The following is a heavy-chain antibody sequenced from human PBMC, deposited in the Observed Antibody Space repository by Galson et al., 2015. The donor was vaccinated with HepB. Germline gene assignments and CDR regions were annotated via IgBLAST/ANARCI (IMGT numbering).Heavy chain of an antibody. CDR2: INPNSGGT. V-gene: IGHV1-2*02. J-gene: IGHJ3*02. Sequence: SVKVSCKASGYTFTGYYMHWVRQAPGQGLEWMGWINPNSGGTNYAQKFQGRVTMTRDASISTAYMELSRLRSDDTAVYYCARDRLSHRAVARVGLAFDIWGQGTMVTVSS. CDR1: GYTFTGYY. CDR3: ARDRLSHRAVARVGLAFDI. D-gene: IGHD6-19*01.